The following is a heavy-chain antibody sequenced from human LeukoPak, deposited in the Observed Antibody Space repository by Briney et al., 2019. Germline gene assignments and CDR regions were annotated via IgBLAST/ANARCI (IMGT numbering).Heavy chain of an antibody. CDR3: ARDHYYDSSGYHIDY. CDR1: GFTFSDYY. J-gene: IGHJ4*02. V-gene: IGHV3-11*01. CDR2: ISSSGSTI. D-gene: IGHD3-22*01. Sequence: PGGSLRLSCAASGFTFSDYYMSWIRQAPGKGLEWVSHISSSGSTIYYADSVKGRFTISRDNAKNSLYLQMNSLRAEDTAVYYCARDHYYDSSGYHIDYWGQGTLVTVSS.